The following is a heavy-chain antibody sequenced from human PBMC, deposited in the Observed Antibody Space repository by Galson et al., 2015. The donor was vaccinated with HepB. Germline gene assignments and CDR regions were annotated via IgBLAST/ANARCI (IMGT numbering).Heavy chain of an antibody. CDR1: GFTFSSYG. D-gene: IGHD6-19*01. CDR3: ARKHGGWGYYFDY. CDR2: IWYDGSNK. Sequence: SLRLSCAASGFTFSSYGMHWVRQAPGKGLEWVAVIWYDGSNKYYADSVKGRFTISRDNSKNTLYLQMNSLRAEDTAVYYCARKHGGWGYYFDYWGQGTLVTVSS. J-gene: IGHJ4*02. V-gene: IGHV3-33*01.